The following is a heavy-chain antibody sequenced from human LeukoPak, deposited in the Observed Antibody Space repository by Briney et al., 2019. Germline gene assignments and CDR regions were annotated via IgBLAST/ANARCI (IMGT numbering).Heavy chain of an antibody. Sequence: PSETLSLTCAVYGGSYSGYYWSWIRQPPGKGREWIGEINQSGSTNYNPSLKGRVSISVEESKNQFSLKLRSVTAADTAVYYCARGNTVTTHYYGMDVWGQGTTVTVSS. CDR2: INQSGST. V-gene: IGHV4-34*01. CDR1: GGSYSGYY. D-gene: IGHD4-17*01. CDR3: ARGNTVTTHYYGMDV. J-gene: IGHJ6*02.